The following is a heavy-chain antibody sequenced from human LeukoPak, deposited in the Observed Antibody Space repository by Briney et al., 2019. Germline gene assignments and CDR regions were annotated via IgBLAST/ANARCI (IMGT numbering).Heavy chain of an antibody. CDR3: ARDDGTTPMDY. CDR2: IWYDGSNK. CDR1: GFTFSSYG. Sequence: GGSLRLSCAAPGFTFSSYGMHWVRQAPGKGLEGVAVIWYDGSNKYYADSVKGRFTISRDNSKNMLYLQMNSLRAEDTAVYYCARDDGTTPMDYWGQGTLVTVSS. D-gene: IGHD1-1*01. J-gene: IGHJ4*02. V-gene: IGHV3-33*01.